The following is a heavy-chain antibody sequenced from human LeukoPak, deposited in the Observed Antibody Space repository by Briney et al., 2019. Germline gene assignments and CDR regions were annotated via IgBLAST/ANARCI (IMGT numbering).Heavy chain of an antibody. CDR1: GGSISNYD. CDR2: INYSGNT. V-gene: IGHV4-59*08. D-gene: IGHD6-13*01. CDR3: ARLNVLSSSPLHHFDH. J-gene: IGHJ4*02. Sequence: SETLSLTCTVSGGSISNYDWSWIRQPPGKGLEWIAYINYSGNTNYNPSHKPRVTISIDSSKHQFSPKLSSVTAADTAVYYCARLNVLSSSPLHHFDHWGQETLVTVSS.